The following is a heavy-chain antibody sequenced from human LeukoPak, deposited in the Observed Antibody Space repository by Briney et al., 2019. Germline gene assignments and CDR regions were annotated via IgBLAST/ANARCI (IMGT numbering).Heavy chain of an antibody. J-gene: IGHJ3*02. CDR3: ARRLRNGYIYEAFDI. CDR2: IYYSGST. Sequence: SETLSLICTVSGGSIYSYYWSWIRQPPGKGLEWIGRIYYSGSTYYNPSLKSRVTISVDTSKNQFSLKLSSVTAADTAVYYCARRLRNGYIYEAFDIWGQGTMVTVSS. CDR1: GGSIYSYY. V-gene: IGHV4-39*01. D-gene: IGHD5-24*01.